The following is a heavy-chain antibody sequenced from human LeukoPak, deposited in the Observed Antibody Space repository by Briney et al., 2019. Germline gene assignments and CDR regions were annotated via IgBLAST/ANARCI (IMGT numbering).Heavy chain of an antibody. CDR2: INSDGSST. D-gene: IGHD3-10*01. CDR1: GFTFSSSW. CDR3: AAGGGSGMALDP. V-gene: IGHV3-74*01. J-gene: IGHJ5*02. Sequence: GGSLRLSCAASGFTFSSSWIHWVRQAPGKGLVWVSRINSDGSSTTYADSVKGRFTISRDNAKNTLYLQMNSLRAEDTAVYYCAAGGGSGMALDPWGQGTLVTVSS.